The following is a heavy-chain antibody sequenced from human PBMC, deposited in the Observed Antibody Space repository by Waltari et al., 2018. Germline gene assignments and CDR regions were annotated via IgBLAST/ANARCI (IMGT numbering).Heavy chain of an antibody. CDR2: MDFTGYS. CDR3: ARGENGYYYGSGKNYAMDV. CDR1: GGSFSGYY. D-gene: IGHD3-10*01. Sequence: QVQLRQWGAGLLRPSETRSLNCAVDGGSFSGYYCTCVRQAPGKGLEWVGEMDFTGYSKYNSALESRVTLSADMSKRQVSLTLNFVTAADSAVYFCARGENGYYYGSGKNYAMDVWGQGTPVTVSS. J-gene: IGHJ6*02. V-gene: IGHV4-34*01.